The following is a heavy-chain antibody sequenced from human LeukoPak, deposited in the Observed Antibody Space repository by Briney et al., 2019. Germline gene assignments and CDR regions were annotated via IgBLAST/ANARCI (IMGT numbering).Heavy chain of an antibody. J-gene: IGHJ5*02. D-gene: IGHD3-9*01. CDR1: GGSISSYY. CDR2: IYYSGST. CDR3: ARSQRAVVLRYFASGGFDP. Sequence: SETQSLTCTVSGGSISSYYWSWIRQPPGKGLEWIGYIYYSGSTNYNPSLKSRVTISVDTSKNQFSLKLSSVTAADTAVYYCARSQRAVVLRYFASGGFDPWGQGTLVTVSS. V-gene: IGHV4-59*01.